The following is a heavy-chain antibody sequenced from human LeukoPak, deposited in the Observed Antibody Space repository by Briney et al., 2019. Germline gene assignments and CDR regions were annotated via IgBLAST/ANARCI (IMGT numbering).Heavy chain of an antibody. Sequence: SETLCLTCAVYGGSFNGYYWSWIRQPPGKGLEGIGEINHSGSTNYNPSLKSRVTISVDTSKNQFSLKLSSVTAADTAVYYCARARGAVAIDYWGQGTRVTVSS. V-gene: IGHV4-34*01. D-gene: IGHD6-19*01. J-gene: IGHJ4*02. CDR2: INHSGST. CDR1: GGSFNGYY. CDR3: ARARGAVAIDY.